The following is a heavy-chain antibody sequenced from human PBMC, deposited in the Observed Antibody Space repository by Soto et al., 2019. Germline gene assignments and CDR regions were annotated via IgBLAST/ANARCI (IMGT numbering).Heavy chain of an antibody. CDR3: ATARRLENWFDP. V-gene: IGHV4-4*07. J-gene: IGHJ5*02. D-gene: IGHD5-12*01. CDR1: GGSLFGDY. CDR2: INSDGNT. Sequence: PSETLSLTCTVSGGSLFGDYCTWIRQPAGGGLEWIGRINSDGNTNYSPSLKSRVTMSVDPSRKNFSLKLTSVTAADTASYFCATARRLENWFDPWGPGIQVTVSS.